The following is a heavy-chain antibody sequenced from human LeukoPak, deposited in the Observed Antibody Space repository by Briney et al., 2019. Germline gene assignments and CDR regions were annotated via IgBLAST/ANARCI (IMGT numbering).Heavy chain of an antibody. CDR1: GFSFTTYW. D-gene: IGHD1-1*01. V-gene: IGHV5-51*01. CDR2: IYLGDSDT. J-gene: IGHJ4*02. CDR3: ARQVEPTLYFDY. Sequence: GESLKISCKASGFSFTTYWIGWVRQMPGKGLEWMGIIYLGDSDTRYSPPFQGQVTISADKSVSTAYLQWSSLKASDTAMYYCARQVEPTLYFDYWGQGTLVTVSS.